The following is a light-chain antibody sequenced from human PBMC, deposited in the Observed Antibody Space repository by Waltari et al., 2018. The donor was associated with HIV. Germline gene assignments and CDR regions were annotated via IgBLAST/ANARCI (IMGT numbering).Light chain of an antibody. CDR3: QQYSTSIT. Sequence: DIQMTPSPSTLPASVGDRVTITCRASQSVRGWLAWYQQKPGRAPRLLIDQASNLQNGVPSRFSGSGSGTEFTLTISSLQPDDFATYYCQQYSTSITFGQGTRVEIE. CDR1: QSVRGW. CDR2: QAS. V-gene: IGKV1-5*03. J-gene: IGKJ5*01.